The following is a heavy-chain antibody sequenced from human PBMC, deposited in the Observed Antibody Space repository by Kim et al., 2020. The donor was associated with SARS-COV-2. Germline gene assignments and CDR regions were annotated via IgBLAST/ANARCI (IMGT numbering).Heavy chain of an antibody. Sequence: GGFLKLSCAASGFIFSGSSIYWVRQASGKGLEWVGRIRSKARSYATTYGASVKGRFTISRDDSKNTAYLQMNSLKTEDTAVYYCAGYFGSGSTRVDPWG. D-gene: IGHD3-10*01. CDR2: IRSKARSYAT. J-gene: IGHJ5*02. CDR1: GFIFSGSS. CDR3: AGYFGSGSTRVDP. V-gene: IGHV3-73*01.